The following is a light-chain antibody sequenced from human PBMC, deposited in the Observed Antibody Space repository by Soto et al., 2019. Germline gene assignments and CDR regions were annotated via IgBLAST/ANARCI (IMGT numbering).Light chain of an antibody. J-gene: IGKJ4*01. CDR2: AAS. CDR3: QQHSRYPPT. V-gene: IGKV1-17*03. CDR1: QGISNY. Sequence: DLQMTQSPSARSASVGDSGTIXXRASQGISNYLAWVQQKPGQVPKRXIYAASSLQSGGPSRFSGSGAGTDFTLTISSLQPEDFATYYCQQHSRYPPTFGEGTKVDIK.